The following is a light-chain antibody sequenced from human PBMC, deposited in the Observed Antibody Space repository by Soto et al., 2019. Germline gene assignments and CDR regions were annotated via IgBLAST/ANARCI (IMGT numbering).Light chain of an antibody. J-gene: IGKJ1*01. CDR3: QEYHSYSGR. V-gene: IGKV1-5*03. Sequence: ITCRASQSISSWLAWYQQRPGKAPKLLIYKASTLESGVPSNFCGSGPGTEFYLTLRCLQSYETAPPICQEYHSYSGRFAQGTKVDIK. CDR2: KAS. CDR1: QSISSW.